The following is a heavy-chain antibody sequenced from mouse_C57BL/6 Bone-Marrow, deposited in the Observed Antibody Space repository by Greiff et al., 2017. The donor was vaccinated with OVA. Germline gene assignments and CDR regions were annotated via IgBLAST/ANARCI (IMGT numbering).Heavy chain of an antibody. CDR3: AREGRTGQLRLRDYFDY. CDR1: GYTFTSYG. J-gene: IGHJ2*01. CDR2: IYPRSGNT. V-gene: IGHV1-81*01. Sequence: VQLQQSGAELARPGASVKLSCKASGYTFTSYGISWVKQRTGQGLEWIGEIYPRSGNTYYNEKFKGKATLTADKSSSTAYMALRSLTSEDSAVYVCAREGRTGQLRLRDYFDYWGQGTTLTVSS. D-gene: IGHD3-2*02.